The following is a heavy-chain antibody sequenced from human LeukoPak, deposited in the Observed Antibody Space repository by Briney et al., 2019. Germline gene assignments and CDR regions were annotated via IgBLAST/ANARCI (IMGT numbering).Heavy chain of an antibody. CDR2: IYYSGST. Sequence: SQTLSLTCTVSGGSISSGDYYWSWIRQPPGKGLEWIGYIYYSGSTYYNPSLKSRVTISVDTSKNQFSLTLSSVAAADTAVYYCARAQYSSGWYLDYWGQGTLVTVSS. J-gene: IGHJ4*02. CDR3: ARAQYSSGWYLDY. CDR1: GGSISSGDYY. V-gene: IGHV4-30-4*01. D-gene: IGHD6-19*01.